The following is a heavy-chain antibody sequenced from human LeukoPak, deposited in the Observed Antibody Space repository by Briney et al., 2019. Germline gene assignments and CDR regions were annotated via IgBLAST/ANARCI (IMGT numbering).Heavy chain of an antibody. V-gene: IGHV3-23*01. CDR1: GFTFSNAW. D-gene: IGHD3-22*01. Sequence: GGSLRLSCAASGFTFSNAWMSWVRQAPGKGLEWVSAISGSGGSTYYADSVKGRFTISRDNSKNTLYLQMNSLRAEDTAVYYCAKDRQLSSGLYYFDYWGQGTLVTVSS. CDR3: AKDRQLSSGLYYFDY. J-gene: IGHJ4*02. CDR2: ISGSGGST.